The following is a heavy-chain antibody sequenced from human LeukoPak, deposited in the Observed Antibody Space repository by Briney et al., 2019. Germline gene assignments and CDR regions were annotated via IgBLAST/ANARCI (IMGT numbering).Heavy chain of an antibody. CDR3: ARDAAGSYFDY. D-gene: IGHD3-10*01. CDR1: GGSISSGSYY. V-gene: IGHV4-61*02. Sequence: SETLSLTCTVSGGSISSGSYYWSWIRQPAGKGLEWIGRIYISGTTNYKPSLKSRVTISVDTSKNQLSLKLSSVTAADTAVYYCARDAAGSYFDYWGQGTLVTVSS. J-gene: IGHJ4*02. CDR2: IYISGTT.